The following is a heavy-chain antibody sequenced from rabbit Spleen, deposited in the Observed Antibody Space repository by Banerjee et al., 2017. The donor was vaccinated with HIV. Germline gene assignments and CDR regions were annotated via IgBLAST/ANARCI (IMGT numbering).Heavy chain of an antibody. J-gene: IGHJ3*01. V-gene: IGHV1S47*01. CDR2: IYPDDYST. CDR3: SRDTVTSVSTWDIDF. CDR1: GIDFSRCG. D-gene: IGHD1-1*01. Sequence: QQQLEESGGGLIQPEGSLTLSCKASGIDFSRCGISWVRQAPGKGLEWVGCIYPDDYSTDYSSWINGLFSISLDNAQNTVFLQIISLTAADTATNFFSRDTVTSVSTWDIDFWGQGTLVTVS.